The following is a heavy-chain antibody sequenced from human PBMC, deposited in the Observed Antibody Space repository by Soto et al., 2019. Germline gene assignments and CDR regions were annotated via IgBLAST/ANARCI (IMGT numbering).Heavy chain of an antibody. CDR1: GASINSSLYY. CDR2: FSYSGST. CDR3: ARQSPLVIYGMDV. D-gene: IGHD3-9*01. J-gene: IGHJ6*02. V-gene: IGHV4-39*01. Sequence: QLQLQEAGPGLGKPSETLSLTGTVYGASINSSLYYWDWIRQSPGKGLEWIGSFSYSGSTYYNPSLKSRVTISVATSKNQFALQLISVTAADTAVYYCARQSPLVIYGMDVWGQGTTVIVSS.